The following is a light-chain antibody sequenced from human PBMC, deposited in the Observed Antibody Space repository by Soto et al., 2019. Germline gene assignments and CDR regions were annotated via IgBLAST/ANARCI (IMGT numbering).Light chain of an antibody. J-gene: IGKJ1*01. Sequence: EIVLTQSPGTLSLSPGERATLSCRASQSVSSSYLAWYQQKPGQAPRLLIYGASSRATGTPDRFSGSGSGTDFTLTISRLEPEDFEVYYCQQYGSSPWTFGQGTKVDIK. CDR2: GAS. CDR3: QQYGSSPWT. CDR1: QSVSSSY. V-gene: IGKV3-20*01.